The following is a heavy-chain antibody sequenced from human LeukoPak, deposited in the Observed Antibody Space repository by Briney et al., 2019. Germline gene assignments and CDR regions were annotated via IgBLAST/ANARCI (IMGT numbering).Heavy chain of an antibody. D-gene: IGHD6-13*01. Sequence: PGRSLRLSCAASGFTFSSHAMHWVRQAPGKGLEWVAVISTDGRDKHHAESVKGRFTISRDNSKNTLYLQMSSLRPEDTAVYYCAKDKARAADYYFDYWGHGTLVTVSS. V-gene: IGHV3-30*18. J-gene: IGHJ4*01. CDR2: ISTDGRDK. CDR3: AKDKARAADYYFDY. CDR1: GFTFSSHA.